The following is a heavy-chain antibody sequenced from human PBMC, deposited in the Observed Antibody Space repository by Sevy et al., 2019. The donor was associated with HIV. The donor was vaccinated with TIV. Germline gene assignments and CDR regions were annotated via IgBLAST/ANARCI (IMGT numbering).Heavy chain of an antibody. Sequence: GGSLRLSCAASGLTVSGNYMSWVRQAPGKGLEWVSGIFSGGNTHFADSVKGRFTISRDNSKNTLSLQMNSLSAEDTAVYYCARAVEDYSDSSAWDWYFDLWGRSTLVTVSS. J-gene: IGHJ2*01. CDR1: GLTVSGNY. V-gene: IGHV3-66*01. CDR3: ARAVEDYSDSSAWDWYFDL. D-gene: IGHD3-22*01. CDR2: IFSGGNT.